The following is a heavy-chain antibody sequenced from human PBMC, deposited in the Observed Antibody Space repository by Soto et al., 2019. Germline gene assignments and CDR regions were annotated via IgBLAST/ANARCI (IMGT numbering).Heavy chain of an antibody. CDR2: ISGSGGST. CDR3: AKDWGMTTVFLTDDY. Sequence: EVQLLESGGGLVQPGGSLRLSCAASGFTFSSYAMSWVRQAPGKGLEWVSAISGSGGSTYYADSVKGRFTISRDNSKNTLYLQMYSLRAEDTAVYYCAKDWGMTTVFLTDDYWGQGTLVTVSS. J-gene: IGHJ4*02. V-gene: IGHV3-23*01. D-gene: IGHD4-17*01. CDR1: GFTFSSYA.